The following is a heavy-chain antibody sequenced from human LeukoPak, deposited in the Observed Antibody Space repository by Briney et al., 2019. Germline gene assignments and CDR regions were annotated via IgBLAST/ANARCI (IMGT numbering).Heavy chain of an antibody. CDR1: GFTFSNYD. J-gene: IGHJ4*02. CDR2: IGTAGDI. Sequence: PGGSLRLSCAASGFTFSNYDMHWVRQATGKGLEWGSGIGTAGDIYYADSVKGRFTISRDNSKNTRYLQMNSLRAEDTAVYYCARTRTDFVGYYFDYWGQGTLVTVSS. CDR3: ARTRTDFVGYYFDY. D-gene: IGHD3/OR15-3a*01. V-gene: IGHV3-13*01.